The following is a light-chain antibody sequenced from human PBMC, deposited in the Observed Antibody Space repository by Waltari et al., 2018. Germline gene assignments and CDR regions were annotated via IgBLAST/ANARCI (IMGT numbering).Light chain of an antibody. J-gene: IGKJ2*01. CDR3: QQYYSTPLT. V-gene: IGKV4-1*01. CDR2: WAS. CDR1: QSVLYSSNNKNY. Sequence: MVMTQSPDSLAVSLGAWPTIYCKSSQSVLYSSNNKNYVAWYQQKPGQPPKLLIYWASTRESGVPDRFSGSGSGTDFTLTISSLQAEDVAVYYCQQYYSTPLTFGQGTKLEIK.